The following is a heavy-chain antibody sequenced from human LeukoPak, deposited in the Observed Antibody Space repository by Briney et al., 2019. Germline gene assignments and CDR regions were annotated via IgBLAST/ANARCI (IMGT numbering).Heavy chain of an antibody. CDR3: AKGYSYGYGSSA. J-gene: IGHJ4*02. CDR2: ISGSGGST. D-gene: IGHD5-18*01. Sequence: GGSLRLSCAASGFTFSSYAMSWVRQAPGKGLEWVTAISGSGGSTYYADSVKGRFTISRDNSKNTLYLQMNSLRAEDTAVYYCAKGYSYGYGSSAWGQGTLVTVSS. V-gene: IGHV3-23*01. CDR1: GFTFSSYA.